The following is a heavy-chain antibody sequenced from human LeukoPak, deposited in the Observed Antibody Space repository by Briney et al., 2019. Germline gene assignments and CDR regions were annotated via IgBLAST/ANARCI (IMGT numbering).Heavy chain of an antibody. CDR2: IYTSERI. Sequence: SQTLSLTCTVSGGSLSSGSYYWGWLRQPAGKGLEWIGRIYTSERINYNPSLESRVTITVDTSKTPFSLKLSSVTAADTAVYYCARVVPAAMGGGYFDYWGQGTLVTVSS. D-gene: IGHD2-2*01. V-gene: IGHV4-61*02. CDR1: GGSLSSGSYY. J-gene: IGHJ4*02. CDR3: ARVVPAAMGGGYFDY.